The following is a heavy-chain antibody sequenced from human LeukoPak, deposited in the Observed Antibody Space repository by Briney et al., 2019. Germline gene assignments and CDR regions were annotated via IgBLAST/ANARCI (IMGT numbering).Heavy chain of an antibody. CDR3: AREDV. Sequence: SETLSLTCTVSGYSIRSGYFWGWIRPPPGKGLEWIGSIYHSGSTYYNPSLKSRVTISVDTSKNQFSLKLSSVTAADTAVYYCAREDVWGKGTTVTVSS. J-gene: IGHJ6*04. V-gene: IGHV4-38-2*02. CDR1: GYSIRSGYF. CDR2: IYHSGST.